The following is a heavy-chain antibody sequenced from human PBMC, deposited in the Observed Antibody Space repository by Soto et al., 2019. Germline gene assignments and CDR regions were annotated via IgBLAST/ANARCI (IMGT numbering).Heavy chain of an antibody. D-gene: IGHD3-16*01. Sequence: PGESLKISCAASGFTFDDYAMYWVRQVPGKGLEWVSGISWNSGRIGYADSVKGRFTISRDNAKNSLYLQMNSLRPEDTALYYCTKARLWGGDGYNSYYYKAMDVWGQGTTVTVSS. CDR1: GFTFDDYA. CDR3: TKARLWGGDGYNSYYYKAMDV. J-gene: IGHJ6*02. CDR2: ISWNSGRI. V-gene: IGHV3-9*01.